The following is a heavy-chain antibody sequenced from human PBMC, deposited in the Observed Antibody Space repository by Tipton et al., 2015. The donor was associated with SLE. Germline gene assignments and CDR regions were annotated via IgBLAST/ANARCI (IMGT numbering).Heavy chain of an antibody. CDR3: VRGGCGSGLDC. Sequence: SLRLSCAASGFTFSSHWMHWVRQAPGKGLVWVSQINVDGSGTTYADSVKGRFTLSRDNAKNAVYLQMNSLRAEDTAVYYCVRGGCGSGLDCWGQGTLVTVSP. J-gene: IGHJ4*02. V-gene: IGHV3-74*01. D-gene: IGHD2-21*01. CDR2: INVDGSGT. CDR1: GFTFSSHW.